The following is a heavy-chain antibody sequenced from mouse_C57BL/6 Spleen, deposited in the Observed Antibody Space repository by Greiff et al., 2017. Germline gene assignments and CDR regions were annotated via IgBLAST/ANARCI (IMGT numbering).Heavy chain of an antibody. CDR1: GFSLTSYG. Sequence: QVQLQQSGPGLVQPSQSLSITCTVSGFSLTSYGVHWVRQSPGKGLEWLGVIWRGGSTDYNAAFMSRLSITKDNSKSKIFFKMNILQADDTAISYYVKKRYYGSSYEAMDYWGQGTSVTVSS. D-gene: IGHD1-1*01. CDR2: IWRGGST. V-gene: IGHV2-5*01. CDR3: VKKRYYGSSYEAMDY. J-gene: IGHJ4*01.